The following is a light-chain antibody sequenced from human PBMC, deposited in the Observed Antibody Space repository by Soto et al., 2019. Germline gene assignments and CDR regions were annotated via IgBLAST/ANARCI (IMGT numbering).Light chain of an antibody. CDR2: DVS. CDR1: SSDVGGYNY. Sequence: QSVLTQPASLSGSPGQSITISCTGTSSDVGGYNYVSWYQQYPGKAPKLMIYDVSNRPSGVSNRFSGSKSGNTASLTISGLQAEDEADYYCSSFTSSIPYVLRTGTKVPVL. V-gene: IGLV2-14*03. J-gene: IGLJ1*01. CDR3: SSFTSSIPYV.